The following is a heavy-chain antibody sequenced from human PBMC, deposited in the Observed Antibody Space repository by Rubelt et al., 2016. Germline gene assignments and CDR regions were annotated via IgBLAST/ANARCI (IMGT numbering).Heavy chain of an antibody. CDR1: GFTFSSYW. CDR2: IKKDGTDT. V-gene: IGHV3-7*03. D-gene: IGHD4-17*01. J-gene: IGHJ5*02. CDR3: ARNNYGDFS. Sequence: EVQLVESGGGLVQPGGSLRLSCAASGFTFSSYWMHWVRQAPGKGLEWVANIKKDGTDTYYVDSVKGRFTISKDNAKNSLYLQMNSLRAEDTAIYFCARNNYGDFSWGQGTLVIVSS.